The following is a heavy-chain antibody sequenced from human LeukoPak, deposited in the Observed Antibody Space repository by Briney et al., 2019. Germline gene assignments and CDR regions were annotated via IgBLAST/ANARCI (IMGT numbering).Heavy chain of an antibody. CDR2: ISYGGSDK. V-gene: IGHV3-30*18. Sequence: GGSLRLSCAASGFTFGTYGMHWVRQAPGEGLEWVAVISYGGSDKYYTDSVKGRFTVSRDNSKSTLYPQMNSLRAEDTAVYYCAKDQTSYYYDAFDIWGQGTMVTVSS. D-gene: IGHD3-9*01. CDR1: GFTFGTYG. CDR3: AKDQTSYYYDAFDI. J-gene: IGHJ3*02.